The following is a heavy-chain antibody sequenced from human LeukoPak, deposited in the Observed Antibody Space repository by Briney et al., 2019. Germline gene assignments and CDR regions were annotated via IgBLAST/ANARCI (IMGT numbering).Heavy chain of an antibody. CDR1: GFTFSDYY. CDR3: AKVAVVLNYFDY. CDR2: ISSSSTI. Sequence: PGGSLRLSCAASGFTFSDYYMNWVRQAPGKGLEWVSSISSSSTIYYADSVKGRFTISRDSAKNSLYLQMNSLRAEDTAVYYCAKVAVVLNYFDYWGQGTLVTVSS. J-gene: IGHJ4*02. V-gene: IGHV3-69-1*01. D-gene: IGHD6-19*01.